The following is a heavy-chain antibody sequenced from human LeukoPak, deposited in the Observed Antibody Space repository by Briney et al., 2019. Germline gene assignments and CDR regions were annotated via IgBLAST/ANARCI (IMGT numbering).Heavy chain of an antibody. J-gene: IGHJ4*02. CDR2: INPNSGGT. CDR3: ATLTIAVSGRGSDY. V-gene: IGHV1-2*06. D-gene: IGHD2-15*01. CDR1: GYTFTGYY. Sequence: ASVKVSCKASGYTFTGYYMHWVRQAPGQGLEWMGRINPNSGGTNYAQKFQGRVTMTRDTSISTAYMELSRLRSDDTAVYYCATLTIAVSGRGSDYWGQGTLVTVSS.